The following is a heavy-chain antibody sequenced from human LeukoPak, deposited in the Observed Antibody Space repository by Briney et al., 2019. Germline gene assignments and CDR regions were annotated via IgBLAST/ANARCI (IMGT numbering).Heavy chain of an antibody. CDR3: ARDFPHHYFDY. J-gene: IGHJ4*02. CDR1: GYTFTSYD. Sequence: ASVKVSCKASGYTFTSYDINWVRQATGQGLEWMGWISAYNGNTNYAQKLQGRVTMTTDTSTSTAYMELRSLRSDDTAVYYCARDFPHHYFDYWGQGTLVTVSS. V-gene: IGHV1-18*01. CDR2: ISAYNGNT.